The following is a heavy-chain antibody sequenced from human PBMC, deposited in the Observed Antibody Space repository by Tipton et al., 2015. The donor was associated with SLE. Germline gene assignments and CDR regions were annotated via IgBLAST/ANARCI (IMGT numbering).Heavy chain of an antibody. CDR3: ARERYCSGASCYAPDY. CDR1: GGSFSGYY. J-gene: IGHJ4*02. CDR2: INHSGST. D-gene: IGHD2-2*01. Sequence: TLSLTCAVYGGSFSGYYWSWIRQPPGKGLEWIGEINHSGSTNYNPSLKSRVTISVDTSKNQFSLKLSSVTAADTAVYYCARERYCSGASCYAPDYWGQGTLVTVSS. V-gene: IGHV4-34*01.